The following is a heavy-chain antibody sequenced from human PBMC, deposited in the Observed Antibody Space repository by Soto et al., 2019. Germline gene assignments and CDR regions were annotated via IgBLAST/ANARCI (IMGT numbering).Heavy chain of an antibody. V-gene: IGHV3-48*03. Sequence: GGSLRLSCAASGFTFSSYDMNWVRQAPGKGLEWVSYISSSGSTIYYADSVKGRFTISKDNANNSLYLQMNSLRAEDTAVYDCARDGIKRAGVFDYWGQGTLVTVSS. CDR1: GFTFSSYD. CDR2: ISSSGSTI. J-gene: IGHJ4*02. CDR3: ARDGIKRAGVFDY. D-gene: IGHD1-1*01.